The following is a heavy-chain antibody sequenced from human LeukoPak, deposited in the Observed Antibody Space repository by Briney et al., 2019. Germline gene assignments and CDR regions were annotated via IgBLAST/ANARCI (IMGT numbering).Heavy chain of an antibody. D-gene: IGHD4-11*01. Sequence: GGSLRLSCAASGFTFDDYAMHWVRQAPGKGLEWVSLISGDGGSTYYADSVKGRFTISRDNSKNSLYLQMNTLRTEDTALYYCARGLPDESPIDYWGQGTLVTVSS. J-gene: IGHJ4*02. CDR2: ISGDGGST. V-gene: IGHV3-43*02. CDR3: ARGLPDESPIDY. CDR1: GFTFDDYA.